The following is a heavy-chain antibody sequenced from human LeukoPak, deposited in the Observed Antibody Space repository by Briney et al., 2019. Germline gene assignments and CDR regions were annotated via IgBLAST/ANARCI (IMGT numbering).Heavy chain of an antibody. CDR1: GGSISSNNW. Sequence: SGTLSLTCAVSGGSISSNNWWGWVRQPPGKGLEWIGEIYHSGSPNYNPSLKSRVTISVDKSRNHFSLNLSSVTAADTAVYYCARVNINNWHSCDYWGQGTLVTVTS. CDR2: IYHSGSP. CDR3: ARVNINNWHSCDY. V-gene: IGHV4-4*02. J-gene: IGHJ4*02. D-gene: IGHD1-1*01.